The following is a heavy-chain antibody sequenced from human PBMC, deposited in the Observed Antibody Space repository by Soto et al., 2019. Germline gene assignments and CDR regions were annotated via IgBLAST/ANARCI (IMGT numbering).Heavy chain of an antibody. CDR3: ARDLQQLVLNAFDI. J-gene: IGHJ3*02. V-gene: IGHV1-69*12. Sequence: QDQLVQSGAEVQKRGSSVKVSCKASGGTFSSYAISWVRQAPGQGLEWMGGIIPIFGTANYAQKFQGRVTINADDSKRTAYMELSCMRSEDTAVYYCARDLQQLVLNAFDIWGQGTMVTVSS. CDR1: GGTFSSYA. CDR2: IIPIFGTA. D-gene: IGHD6-13*01.